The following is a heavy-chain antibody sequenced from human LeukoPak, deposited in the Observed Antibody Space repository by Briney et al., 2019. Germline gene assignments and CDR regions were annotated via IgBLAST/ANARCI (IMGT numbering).Heavy chain of an antibody. D-gene: IGHD2-2*01. CDR2: IVVGSGNT. CDR3: AADELFGVVPAAMPAAGY. CDR1: GFTFTSSA. J-gene: IGHJ4*02. V-gene: IGHV1-58*02. Sequence: GASVKVSCKASGFTFTSSAMQWVRQARGQRLEWIGWIVVGSGNTNYAQKFQERVTITRDMSTSTAYMELSSLRSEDTAVYYCAADELFGVVPAAMPAAGYWGQGTLVTVSS.